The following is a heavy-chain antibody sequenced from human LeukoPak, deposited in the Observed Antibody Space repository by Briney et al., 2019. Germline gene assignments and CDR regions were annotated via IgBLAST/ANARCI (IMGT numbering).Heavy chain of an antibody. CDR1: GFTFSDYY. D-gene: IGHD3-3*01. CDR2: IKQDGSEK. CDR3: ARDQSITIFGVVTPYYYYGMDV. V-gene: IGHV3-7*01. J-gene: IGHJ6*02. Sequence: GGSLRLSCAASGFTFSDYYMSWVRQAPGKGLEWVANIKQDGSEKYYVDSVKGRFTISRGNAKNSLYLQMNSLRAEDTAVYYCARDQSITIFGVVTPYYYYGMDVWGQGTTVTVSS.